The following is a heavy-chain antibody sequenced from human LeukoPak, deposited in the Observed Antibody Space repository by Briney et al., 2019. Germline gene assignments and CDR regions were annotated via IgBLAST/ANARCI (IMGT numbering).Heavy chain of an antibody. CDR1: GFTFSSYW. CDR2: IKQDGSEK. Sequence: GESLKISCAASGFTFSSYWMSWVRQAPGKGLEWVANIKQDGSEKYYVDSVKGRFTISRDNAKNSLYLQMNSLRAEDTAVYYCARDRRQWLVRTLDYWGQGTLVTVSS. D-gene: IGHD6-19*01. V-gene: IGHV3-7*01. J-gene: IGHJ4*02. CDR3: ARDRRQWLVRTLDY.